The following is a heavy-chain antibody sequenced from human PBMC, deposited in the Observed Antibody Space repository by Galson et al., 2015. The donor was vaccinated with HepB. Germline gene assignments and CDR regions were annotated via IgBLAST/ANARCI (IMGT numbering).Heavy chain of an antibody. J-gene: IGHJ1*01. D-gene: IGHD2-15*01. V-gene: IGHV1-24*01. CDR2: FDPEDGET. CDR3: ATRLLGDIVVVVAGFQH. CDR1: GYTLTELS. Sequence: SVKVSCKVSGYTLTELSMHWVRQAPGKGLEWMGGFDPEDGETIYAQKFQGRVTMTEDTSTDTAYMELSSLRSEDTAVYYCATRLLGDIVVVVAGFQHWGQGTLVTVSS.